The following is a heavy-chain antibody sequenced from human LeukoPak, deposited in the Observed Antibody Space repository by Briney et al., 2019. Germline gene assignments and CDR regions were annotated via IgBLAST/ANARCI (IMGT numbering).Heavy chain of an antibody. Sequence: GGSLRLSCAASGFTFSSYSMNWVRQAPGKGLEWVSSTSSSSSYIYYADSVKGRFTISRDNAKNSLYLQMNSLRAEDTAVYYCARSYSYDADFDYWGQGTLVTVSS. D-gene: IGHD2-21*01. J-gene: IGHJ4*02. CDR1: GFTFSSYS. CDR2: TSSSSSYI. CDR3: ARSYSYDADFDY. V-gene: IGHV3-21*01.